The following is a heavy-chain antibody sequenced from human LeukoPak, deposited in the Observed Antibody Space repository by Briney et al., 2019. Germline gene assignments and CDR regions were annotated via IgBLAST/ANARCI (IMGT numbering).Heavy chain of an antibody. CDR2: INPSGGST. CDR3: ARSSGRSPNRDYMDV. V-gene: IGHV1-46*01. D-gene: IGHD1-14*01. J-gene: IGHJ6*03. Sequence: ASVKVSCKASGYMFTSYYMHWVRQAPGQGLEWMGIINPSGGSTSYAQKFQGRVTMTRDTSTSTVYMELSSLRSEDTAVYYCARSSGRSPNRDYMDVWGKGTTVTISS. CDR1: GYMFTSYY.